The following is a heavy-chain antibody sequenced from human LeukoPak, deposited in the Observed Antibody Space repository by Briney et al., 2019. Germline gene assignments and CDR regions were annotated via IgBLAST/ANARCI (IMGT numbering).Heavy chain of an antibody. D-gene: IGHD6-19*01. CDR3: ARGRLSSGWYFSY. Sequence: PSETLSLTRAVYGGSFSGYYWSWIRQPPGKGLEWIGEINHSGSTNYNPSLKSRVTISVDTSKNQFSLKLSSVTAADTAVYYCARGRLSSGWYFSYWGQGTLVTVSS. CDR2: INHSGST. CDR1: GGSFSGYY. J-gene: IGHJ4*02. V-gene: IGHV4-34*01.